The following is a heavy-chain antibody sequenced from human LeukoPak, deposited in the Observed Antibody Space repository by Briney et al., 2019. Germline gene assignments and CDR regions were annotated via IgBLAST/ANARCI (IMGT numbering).Heavy chain of an antibody. CDR3: ARGRSSGWYRDFQH. CDR2: IYYSGST. J-gene: IGHJ1*01. CDR1: GGSISSGDYY. D-gene: IGHD6-19*01. Sequence: PSETLSLTCTVSGGSISSGDYYWSWIRQPPGKGLEWIGYIYYSGSTYYNPSLKSRVTISVDTSKNQFSLKLSSVTAADTAVYYCARGRSSGWYRDFQHWGQGTLVTVSS. V-gene: IGHV4-30-4*01.